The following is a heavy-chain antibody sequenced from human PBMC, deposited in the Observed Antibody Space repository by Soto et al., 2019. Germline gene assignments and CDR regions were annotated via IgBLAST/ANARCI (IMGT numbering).Heavy chain of an antibody. J-gene: IGHJ4*02. V-gene: IGHV3-23*01. CDR1: GFTFSSYA. CDR3: ARENGYSSSLFEFDY. CDR2: ISGSGGST. D-gene: IGHD6-13*01. Sequence: EVQLLESGGGLVQPGGSLSLSCAASGFTFSSYAMSWVRQAPGKGLEWVSAISGSGGSTYYADSVKGRFTISRDNSKNTLYLQMNSLRAEDTAVYYCARENGYSSSLFEFDYWGQGTLVTVSS.